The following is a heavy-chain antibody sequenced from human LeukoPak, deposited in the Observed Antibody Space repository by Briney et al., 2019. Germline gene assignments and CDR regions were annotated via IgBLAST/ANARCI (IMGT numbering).Heavy chain of an antibody. CDR1: GGTFISYA. J-gene: IGHJ4*02. V-gene: IGHV1-69*13. Sequence: SVKVSCKASGGTFISYAISWARQAPGQGLEWMGGIIPIFGTANYAQKFQGRVTITADESTSTAYMELSSLRSEDTAVYYCARAVGYSSSWYDYWGQGTLVTVSS. D-gene: IGHD6-13*01. CDR2: IIPIFGTA. CDR3: ARAVGYSSSWYDY.